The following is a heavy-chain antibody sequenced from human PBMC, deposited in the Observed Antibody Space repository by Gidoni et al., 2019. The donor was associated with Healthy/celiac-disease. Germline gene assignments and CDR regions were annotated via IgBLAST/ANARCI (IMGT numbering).Heavy chain of an antibody. CDR2: IYYSGST. Sequence: QVQLQESGPGLVKPSETLSLTCTVSGGSISSYYWSWIRQPPGKGLEWIGYIYYSGSTNYNPSLKSRVTISVDTSKNQFSLKLSSVTAADTAVYYCARGIAARQLNYYYYYGMDVWGQGTTVTVSS. CDR3: ARGIAARQLNYYYYYGMDV. CDR1: GGSISSYY. D-gene: IGHD6-6*01. V-gene: IGHV4-59*01. J-gene: IGHJ6*02.